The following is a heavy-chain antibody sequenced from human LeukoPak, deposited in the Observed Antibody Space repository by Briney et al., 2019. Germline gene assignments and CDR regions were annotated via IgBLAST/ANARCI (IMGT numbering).Heavy chain of an antibody. D-gene: IGHD3-22*01. Sequence: ASVKVSRKASGNTFTGYNIHRVRQGPGPGLEWMGWINPNSGGTNYVQNFQGRVTMTRETSISTAYMELSRLKSDDTAVYYCARSRLYYDSSGDFDYWGQGTLVTVSS. CDR1: GNTFTGYN. CDR2: INPNSGGT. CDR3: ARSRLYYDSSGDFDY. V-gene: IGHV1-2*02. J-gene: IGHJ4*02.